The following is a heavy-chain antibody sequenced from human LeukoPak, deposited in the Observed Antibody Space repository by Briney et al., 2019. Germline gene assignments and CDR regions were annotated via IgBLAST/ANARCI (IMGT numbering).Heavy chain of an antibody. CDR3: ARASLCSSTSCFSYYYYYGMDV. Sequence: SETLSLTCTVSGGSISSGDYYWSWIRQPPGKGLEWIGYIYYSGSTYYNPSLKSRVTISVDTSKNQFSLKLSSVTAADTAVYYCARASLCSSTSCFSYYYYYGMDVWGQGTTVTVSS. J-gene: IGHJ6*02. CDR1: GGSISSGDYY. D-gene: IGHD2-2*01. V-gene: IGHV4-30-4*01. CDR2: IYYSGST.